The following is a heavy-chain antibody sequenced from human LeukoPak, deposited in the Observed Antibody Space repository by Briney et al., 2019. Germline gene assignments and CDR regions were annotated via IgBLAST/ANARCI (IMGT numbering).Heavy chain of an antibody. CDR2: IIPIFGTP. CDR1: GGTFSSYA. J-gene: IGHJ4*02. CDR3: ARDCSGGSCVFDS. V-gene: IGHV1-69*05. D-gene: IGHD2-15*01. Sequence: SVKVSCKASGGTFSSYAIGWVRQAPRQGLEWMGGIIPIFGTPNYAQKFLGRVTITTDESTSTAYMELSSLRSEDTAVYYCARDCSGGSCVFDSWGQGTLVTVSS.